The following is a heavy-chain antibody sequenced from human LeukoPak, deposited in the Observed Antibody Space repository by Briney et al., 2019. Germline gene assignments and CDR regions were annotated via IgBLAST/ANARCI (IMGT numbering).Heavy chain of an antibody. CDR2: ISGSGGST. D-gene: IGHD6-13*01. CDR1: GFTFSSYA. J-gene: IGHJ4*02. CDR3: AKGRVSSSWYGTDFDY. V-gene: IGHV3-23*01. Sequence: PGGSLRLSCAASGFTFSSYAMSWVRQAPGKGLEWVSAISGSGGSTYYADSVKGRFTISRDNSKNTLYLQMNSLRAEDTAVYYCAKGRVSSSWYGTDFDYWGQGTLVTVSS.